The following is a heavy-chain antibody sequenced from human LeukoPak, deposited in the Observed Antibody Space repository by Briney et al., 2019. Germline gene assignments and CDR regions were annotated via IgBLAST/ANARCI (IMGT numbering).Heavy chain of an antibody. Sequence: PSQSLSLTCTVSGGSLSSSSYYWGWFRQPPGRGLEWIGSIYYSGSTYYNPSLKSRVTISVDTSKNQFSLKLSSVTAADTAVYYCARRVVKRLEWLMDVWGKGTTVTVSS. D-gene: IGHD3-3*01. CDR3: ARRVVKRLEWLMDV. V-gene: IGHV4-39*07. J-gene: IGHJ6*04. CDR2: IYYSGST. CDR1: GGSLSSSSYY.